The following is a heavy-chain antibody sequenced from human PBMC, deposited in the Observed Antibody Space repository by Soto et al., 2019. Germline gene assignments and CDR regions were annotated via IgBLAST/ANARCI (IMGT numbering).Heavy chain of an antibody. CDR3: ARQGRYSGYTILDYYYGMDV. V-gene: IGHV4-39*01. CDR2: IYYSGST. J-gene: IGHJ6*02. Sequence: SETLSLTCTVSGGSISSSSYYWGWIRQPPGKGLEWIGSIYYSGSTYYNPSLKSRVTISVDTSKNHFSLKLSSVTAADTAVYYCARQGRYSGYTILDYYYGMDVWGQGTTVTVSS. CDR1: GGSISSSSYY. D-gene: IGHD5-12*01.